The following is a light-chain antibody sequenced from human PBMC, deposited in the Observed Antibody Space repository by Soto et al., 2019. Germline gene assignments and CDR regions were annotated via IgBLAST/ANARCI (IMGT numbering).Light chain of an antibody. CDR3: QSYDSSLRVVV. Sequence: QSVLTQPPSVSGAPGQRVTISCTGTSSNIGPGFDVHWYQQLPGTAPKVLIYDNNYRPAGVPDRFSGSKSGTSASLAITGLQAEDEADYYGQSYDSSLRVVVFGGGTKLTVL. J-gene: IGLJ2*01. CDR2: DNN. V-gene: IGLV1-40*01. CDR1: SSNIGPGFD.